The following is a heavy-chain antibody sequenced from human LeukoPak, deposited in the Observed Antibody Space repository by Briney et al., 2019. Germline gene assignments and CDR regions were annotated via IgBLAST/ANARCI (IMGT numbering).Heavy chain of an antibody. V-gene: IGHV3-74*01. Sequence: GGSLRLSCAASGYTFNNYWIHWVRQVPGKGLVWVSRINNDGSGASYVDSVKGRFTISRDNAKNTLFLQMNSLRAEDTAVYYCARRGTGHGMDVWGQGTTVNVSS. D-gene: IGHD1-1*01. CDR3: ARRGTGHGMDV. CDR2: INNDGSGA. J-gene: IGHJ6*02. CDR1: GYTFNNYW.